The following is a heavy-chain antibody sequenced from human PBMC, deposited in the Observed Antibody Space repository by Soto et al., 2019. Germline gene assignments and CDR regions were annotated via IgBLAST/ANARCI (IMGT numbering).Heavy chain of an antibody. J-gene: IGHJ5*02. V-gene: IGHV4-59*01. D-gene: IGHD6-19*01. Sequence: QVQLQESGPGLVKPSETLSITCTVSGDSLSSNYWSWLRQPPGKGLEWIGYIFYSGTTNYNPSLKSRVTMSADTSKNQFSLNLNSVTAADTAVYYCARLPHGCPGGGLELWGHGILVTVSS. CDR2: IFYSGTT. CDR3: ARLPHGCPGGGLEL. CDR1: GDSLSSNY.